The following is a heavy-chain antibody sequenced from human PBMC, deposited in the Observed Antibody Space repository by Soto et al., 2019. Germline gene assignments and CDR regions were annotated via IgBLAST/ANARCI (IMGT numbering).Heavy chain of an antibody. CDR1: GFTFGGYD. Sequence: QPGGSLRLSCAASGFTFGGYDMHWVRQAPGKGLEWVAVISYDGSNKYYADSVKGRFTISRDNSKNTLYLQMNSLRVEDTAVYYCAKVGYGDYVGYYGMDVWGQGTTVTVSS. V-gene: IGHV3-30*18. CDR3: AKVGYGDYVGYYGMDV. D-gene: IGHD4-17*01. CDR2: ISYDGSNK. J-gene: IGHJ6*02.